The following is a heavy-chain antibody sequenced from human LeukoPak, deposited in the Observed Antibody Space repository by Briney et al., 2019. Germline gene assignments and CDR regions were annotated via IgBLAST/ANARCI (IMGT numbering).Heavy chain of an antibody. CDR1: GGSISSYY. CDR2: IYYSGST. Sequence: SSETLSLTCTVSGGSISSYYWSWIRQPPGKGLEWIGNIYYSGSTNYNPSLKSRVTISVDTSKNHFSLKLSSVTAADTAVYYCARDGRGYSYGLDYWGQGTLVTVSS. D-gene: IGHD5-18*01. V-gene: IGHV4-59*01. CDR3: ARDGRGYSYGLDY. J-gene: IGHJ4*02.